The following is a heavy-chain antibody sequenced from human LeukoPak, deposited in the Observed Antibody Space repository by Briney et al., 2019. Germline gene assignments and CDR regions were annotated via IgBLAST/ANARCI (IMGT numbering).Heavy chain of an antibody. CDR1: GFSLSTSGMC. CDR3: ARISNYYDSSGRFDY. D-gene: IGHD3-22*01. V-gene: IGHV2-70*10. Sequence: SGPTLVNPTQTLTLTCTFSGFSLSTSGMCVSWIRQPPGKALEWIARIDWDDDKYYSTSLKTRLTISKDTSKNQVVLTMTNMDPVDTATYYCARISNYYDSSGRFDYWGQGTLVTVSS. CDR2: IDWDDDK. J-gene: IGHJ4*02.